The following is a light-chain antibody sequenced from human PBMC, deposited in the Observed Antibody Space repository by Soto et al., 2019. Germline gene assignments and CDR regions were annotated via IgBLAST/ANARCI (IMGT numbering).Light chain of an antibody. Sequence: QYALTQPPSASGSPGQSVTISCTGTISDVGAYNYVSWYQQHAGKAPKLVIYEVTKRPSGVPDRFSGSKSANTASLTVSGLQAEDEADYYCSSFASSNTWVFGGGTKLTVL. CDR2: EVT. CDR3: SSFASSNTWV. V-gene: IGLV2-8*01. CDR1: ISDVGAYNY. J-gene: IGLJ3*02.